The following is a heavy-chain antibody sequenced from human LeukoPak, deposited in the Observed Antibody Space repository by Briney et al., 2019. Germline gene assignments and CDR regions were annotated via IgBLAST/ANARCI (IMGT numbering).Heavy chain of an antibody. J-gene: IGHJ4*02. D-gene: IGHD3-10*01. CDR2: IYYSGNT. CDR1: GGSMNRYE. Sequence: SETLSLTCSVPGGSMNRYEWSWIRQPPGKGLEGVGEIYYSGNTNYNPSLKSRVIISVDKPKNKFSLNMSSVTAADTAVYYCAAATQWFGELRSYYFDYWGQGTLVTVSS. V-gene: IGHV4-59*01. CDR3: AAATQWFGELRSYYFDY.